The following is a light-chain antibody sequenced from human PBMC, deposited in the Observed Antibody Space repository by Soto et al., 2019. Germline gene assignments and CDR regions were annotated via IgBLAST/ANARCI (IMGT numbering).Light chain of an antibody. J-gene: IGLJ2*01. CDR1: SSDVGGYKY. CDR3: SSYTSSNTVA. CDR2: DVT. V-gene: IGLV2-14*03. Sequence: QSVLTQPASVSGSPGQSITISCTGTSSDVGGYKYVSWYQQHPGKAPKLMIYDVTNRPSGVSNRFSGSKSGNTAFLTISGLQAEDEADYYCSSYTSSNTVAFGGGTKLTVL.